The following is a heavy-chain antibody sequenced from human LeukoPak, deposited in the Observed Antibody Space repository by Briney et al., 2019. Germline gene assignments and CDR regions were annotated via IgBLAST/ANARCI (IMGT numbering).Heavy chain of an antibody. CDR2: ISGSGGST. D-gene: IGHD6-19*01. CDR3: ARDDGHSSGWLSPLIYFDY. J-gene: IGHJ4*02. V-gene: IGHV3-23*01. Sequence: PGGSLRLSCAASGFTFSGYGMSWVRQAPGKGLEWVSAISGSGGSTYYADSVKGRFTISRDNAKNSLYLQMNSLRAEDTAVYYCARDDGHSSGWLSPLIYFDYWGQGTLVTVSS. CDR1: GFTFSGYG.